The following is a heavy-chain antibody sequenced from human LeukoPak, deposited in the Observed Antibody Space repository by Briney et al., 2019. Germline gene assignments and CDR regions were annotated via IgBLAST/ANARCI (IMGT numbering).Heavy chain of an antibody. V-gene: IGHV1-46*01. CDR2: INPSGGST. Sequence: ASVKVSCKASGYTFTSYYMHWVRQAPGHALEWMGIINPSGGSTSYAQKFHGRVTMTRDTSTSTVYMELSSRRSEDTAVYYCAGFSSSGYWGQGTLVTVSS. J-gene: IGHJ4*02. D-gene: IGHD6-6*01. CDR3: AGFSSSGY. CDR1: GYTFTSYY.